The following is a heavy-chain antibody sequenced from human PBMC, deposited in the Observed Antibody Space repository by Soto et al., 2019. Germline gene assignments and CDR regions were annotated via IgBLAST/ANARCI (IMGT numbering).Heavy chain of an antibody. CDR1: GFTFSSCA. D-gene: IGHD6-19*01. V-gene: IGHV3-23*01. CDR3: AKGRIAVAGLFDF. CDR2: ISGSYGT. Sequence: GGSLRLSCAASGFTFSSCAMGWVRQAPGKGLERVSGISGSYGTYYADSVKGRFTISRDNSKNTLYLRMNSLRAEDTAVYYCAKGRIAVAGLFDFWGQGTLVTVSS. J-gene: IGHJ4*02.